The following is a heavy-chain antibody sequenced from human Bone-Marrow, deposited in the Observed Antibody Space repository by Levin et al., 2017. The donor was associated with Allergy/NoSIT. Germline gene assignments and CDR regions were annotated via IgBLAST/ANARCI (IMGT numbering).Heavy chain of an antibody. CDR3: ARDRSYYDILTGASGAFDI. CDR2: INSDGSST. D-gene: IGHD3-9*01. V-gene: IGHV3-74*01. CDR1: GFTFSSYW. Sequence: GGSLRLSCAASGFTFSSYWMHWVRQAPGKGLVWVSRINSDGSSTSYADSVKGRFTISRDNAKNTLYLQMNSLRAEDTAVYYCARDRSYYDILTGASGAFDIWGQGTMVTVSS. J-gene: IGHJ3*02.